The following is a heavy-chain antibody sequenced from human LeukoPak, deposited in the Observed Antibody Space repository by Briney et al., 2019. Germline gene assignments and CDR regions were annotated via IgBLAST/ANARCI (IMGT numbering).Heavy chain of an antibody. V-gene: IGHV5-10-1*01. Sequence: GESLKISCKGSGYSFTSYWIIWVRQMPGKGLEWMGRIDPSDSYTNYSPSFQGHVTISADESISTAYLQWSSLKASDTAIYYCAKLFTGELDYWGQGTLVTVSS. CDR3: AKLFTGELDY. J-gene: IGHJ4*02. CDR1: GYSFTSYW. D-gene: IGHD7-27*01. CDR2: IDPSDSYT.